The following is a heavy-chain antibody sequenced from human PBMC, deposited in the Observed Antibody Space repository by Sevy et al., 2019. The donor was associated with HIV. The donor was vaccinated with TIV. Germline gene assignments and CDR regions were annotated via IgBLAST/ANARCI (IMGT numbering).Heavy chain of an antibody. V-gene: IGHV3-30*18. J-gene: IGHJ4*02. D-gene: IGHD6-13*01. CDR2: ISYDGSNK. Sequence: GGSLRLSCAASGFTFSSYGMHWVRQAPGKGLEWVAVISYDGSNKYYADSVKGRFTISRDNSKNTLYLQMNSPRAEDTAVYYCAKDCCSSWYYFDYWGQGTLVTVSS. CDR3: AKDCCSSWYYFDY. CDR1: GFTFSSYG.